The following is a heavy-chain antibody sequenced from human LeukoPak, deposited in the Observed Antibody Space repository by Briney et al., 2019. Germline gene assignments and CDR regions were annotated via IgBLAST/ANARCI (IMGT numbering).Heavy chain of an antibody. J-gene: IGHJ5*02. CDR3: ARDYGNYGFDP. CDR2: IYYSGST. CDR1: GGSISNYY. D-gene: IGHD4-11*01. Sequence: KTSETLSLTCAVSGGSISNYYWNWMRQPPGKGLEWIGYIYYSGSTNYNPSLKSRVTISVVTSKNQLSLKLSSVTAADTAVYYCARDYGNYGFDPWGQGTLVTVSS. V-gene: IGHV4-59*01.